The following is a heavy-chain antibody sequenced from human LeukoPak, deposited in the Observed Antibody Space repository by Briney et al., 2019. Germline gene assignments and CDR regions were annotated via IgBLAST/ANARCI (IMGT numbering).Heavy chain of an antibody. CDR1: GFTLSRYA. CDR3: AKKSRDGYNPFDY. D-gene: IGHD5-24*01. V-gene: IGHV3-23*01. J-gene: IGHJ4*02. Sequence: GGSLRLSCAASGFTLSRYAMSWVRQAPGKGLEWVCGISSSGESPYYADSVKGRFTISRDNSKNTLYLEINSLRAEDTAVYYCAKKSRDGYNPFDYLGQGTLVAVSS. CDR2: ISSSGESP.